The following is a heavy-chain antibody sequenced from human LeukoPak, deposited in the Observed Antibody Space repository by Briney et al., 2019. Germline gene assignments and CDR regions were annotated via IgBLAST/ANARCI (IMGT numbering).Heavy chain of an antibody. J-gene: IGHJ4*02. D-gene: IGHD2-2*01. CDR3: AREVGTSPGLDN. CDR2: IHSGGNT. V-gene: IGHV3-66*02. CDR1: GFTVSDIY. Sequence: PGGSLRLSCAASGFTVSDIYITWVRQSPGKGLEWVSLIHSGGNTYYADSVNGRFTISRDNSKNTLYLQMNSLTVEDTAVYYCAREVGTSPGLDNWGQGTLVTVSS.